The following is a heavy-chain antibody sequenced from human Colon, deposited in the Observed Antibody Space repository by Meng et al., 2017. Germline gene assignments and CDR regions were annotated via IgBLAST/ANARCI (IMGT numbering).Heavy chain of an antibody. Sequence: QVQLQASGPGLVKPSETLSLTCAVSGGSISTYYWSWIRQPPGKGLEWIGNNYYSGSTNYNPSLASRVTISVDSSKNQFSLKLSSVTAADTAVYYCARHQNGGTYPLDYWGQGTLVTVSS. CDR3: ARHQNGGTYPLDY. D-gene: IGHD3-16*02. V-gene: IGHV4-59*08. J-gene: IGHJ4*02. CDR1: GGSISTYY. CDR2: NYYSGST.